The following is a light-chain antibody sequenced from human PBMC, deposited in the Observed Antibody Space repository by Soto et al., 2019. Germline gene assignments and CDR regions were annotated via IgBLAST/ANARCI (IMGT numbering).Light chain of an antibody. V-gene: IGKV1-5*03. CDR1: QSISSW. J-gene: IGKJ1*01. CDR2: KAS. CDR3: QHYNTYPWT. Sequence: DIQMTQSPSILSASVGDRVTITCRASQSISSWLAWYQQKPGKAPNLLIHKASHLESGVPSRFSDSGSGTEFTLTISSLQPGDFATYYCQHYNTYPWTFGQGTKGDIK.